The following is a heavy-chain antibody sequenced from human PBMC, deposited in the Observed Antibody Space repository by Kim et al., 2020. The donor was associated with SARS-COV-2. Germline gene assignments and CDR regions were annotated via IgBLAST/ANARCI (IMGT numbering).Heavy chain of an antibody. CDR1: GFTFSSYG. Sequence: GGSLRLSCAASGFTFSSYGMHWVRQAPGKGLEWVAVISYDGSNKYYADSVKGRFTISRDNSKNTLYLQMNSLRAEDTAVYYCAKDSRGYSSSWYGFFDY. J-gene: IGHJ4*01. D-gene: IGHD6-13*01. CDR3: AKDSRGYSSSWYGFFDY. V-gene: IGHV3-30*18. CDR2: ISYDGSNK.